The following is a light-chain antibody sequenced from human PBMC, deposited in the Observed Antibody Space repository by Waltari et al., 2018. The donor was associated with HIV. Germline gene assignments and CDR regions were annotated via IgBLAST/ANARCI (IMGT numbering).Light chain of an antibody. CDR1: SGSIASNY. V-gene: IGLV6-57*04. Sequence: NFILTQPHSVSASPGKTVTISCTRDSGSIASNYVQWYQQRPGSAPTTVIYEDDERAFGFPVRFSGSIYISSNSASLTISGLKTEDEADYYCQSYDNSNHCVFGGGTKLTVL. CDR3: QSYDNSNHCV. J-gene: IGLJ3*02. CDR2: EDD.